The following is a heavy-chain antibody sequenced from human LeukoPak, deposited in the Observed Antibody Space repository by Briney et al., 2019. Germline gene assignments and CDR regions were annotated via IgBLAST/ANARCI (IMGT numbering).Heavy chain of an antibody. D-gene: IGHD6-25*01. V-gene: IGHV4-39*01. J-gene: IGHJ4*02. CDR2: VHHSGNN. Sequence: IPSETLSLTCAVSGVSITSGSYYWGWIRQPPGKGLEWIGSVHHSGNNHYNPSLKSRVTVSVDTSKNQFSLKVKSVSAADTAIFYCAKSRWIAAGPFDYWGQGSLATVSS. CDR1: GVSITSGSYY. CDR3: AKSRWIAAGPFDY.